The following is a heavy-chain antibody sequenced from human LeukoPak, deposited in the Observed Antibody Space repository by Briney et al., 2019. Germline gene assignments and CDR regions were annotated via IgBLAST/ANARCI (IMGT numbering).Heavy chain of an antibody. CDR2: ISYDGTNK. CDR1: GFTFRSYG. V-gene: IGHV3-30*03. Sequence: GGSLRLSCAASGFTFRSYGMHWVRQAPGKGLEWVAVISYDGTNKYYSDSVKGRFTISRDNSKNTLYLQMNSLRVEDTAVYYCARHYDNDGYYYANFDYWGQGTLVTVSS. D-gene: IGHD3-22*01. CDR3: ARHYDNDGYYYANFDY. J-gene: IGHJ4*02.